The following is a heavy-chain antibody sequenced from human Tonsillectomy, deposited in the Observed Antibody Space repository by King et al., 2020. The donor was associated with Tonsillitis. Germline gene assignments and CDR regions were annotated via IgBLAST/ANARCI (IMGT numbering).Heavy chain of an antibody. J-gene: IGHJ4*02. D-gene: IGHD3-10*01. CDR2: INPSGGGT. V-gene: IGHV1-46*01. CDR1: GYTFTENY. Sequence: QLVQSVAEVKKPGASVKVSCKTSGYTFTENYMFWVRQAPGQGLEWMGIINPSGGGTTYAQKFRGRLIMTADTSTSTVYMELSSLRSDDTAMYYCARLGGLITADFWGQGTLVTVSS. CDR3: ARLGGLITADF.